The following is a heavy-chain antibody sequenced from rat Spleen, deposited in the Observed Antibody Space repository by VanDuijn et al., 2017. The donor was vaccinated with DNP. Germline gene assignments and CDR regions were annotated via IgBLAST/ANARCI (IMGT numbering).Heavy chain of an antibody. Sequence: EVQLVESGGGLVQPGRSLKLSCAASGFTFSDYYMTWVRQAPTKGLEWVAYITYDGGNSYYGDSVKGRFTISRDNAKSTLYLQMDSLRSEDTAAYYCATGGWYFDYWGQGVMVTVSS. CDR3: ATGGWYFDY. J-gene: IGHJ2*01. D-gene: IGHD1-11*01. V-gene: IGHV5-20*01. CDR1: GFTFSDYY. CDR2: ITYDGGNS.